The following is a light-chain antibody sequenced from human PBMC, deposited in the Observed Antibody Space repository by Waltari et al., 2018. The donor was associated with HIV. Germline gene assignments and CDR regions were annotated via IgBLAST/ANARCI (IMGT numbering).Light chain of an antibody. Sequence: QSALNQTSSVSGSPGQSITISRPGTSTDVGLYNLVSWYQQHPGKAPKLMIYEVNKRPSGGSNRFSGSKSGNTASLTISGLQAEDEADYYCCSYAGSPYVFGTGTKVTVL. CDR3: CSYAGSPYV. J-gene: IGLJ1*01. CDR1: STDVGLYNL. V-gene: IGLV2-23*02. CDR2: EVN.